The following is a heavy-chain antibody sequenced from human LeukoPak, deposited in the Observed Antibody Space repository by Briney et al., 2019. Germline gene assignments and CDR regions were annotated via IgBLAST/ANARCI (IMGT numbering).Heavy chain of an antibody. J-gene: IGHJ4*02. CDR3: ARGGFYCGDDCYVDY. V-gene: IGHV4-34*01. D-gene: IGHD2-21*02. CDR1: GGSLSYYY. Sequence: SETLSLTCAVYGGSLSYYYWSWIRQPPEKGLEWIAEINRSGSTNYNPSLKSRVSISVDTSKNQFSLKLSSVTAADTAVYYCARGGFYCGDDCYVDYWGQGTLVTVSS. CDR2: INRSGST.